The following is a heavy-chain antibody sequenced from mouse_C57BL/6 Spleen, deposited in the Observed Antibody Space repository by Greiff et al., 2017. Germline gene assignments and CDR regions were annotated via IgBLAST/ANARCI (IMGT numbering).Heavy chain of an antibody. J-gene: IGHJ3*01. Sequence: DVQLVESGGGLVKPGGSLKLSCAASGFTFSDYGMHWVRQAPEKGLEWVAYISSGSSTIYYSDTVKGRFTISRDNAKNTRFLQMTSLRSEDTAMYYCAMPASVLLRSSFAYWGQGTLVTVSA. CDR3: AMPASVLLRSSFAY. V-gene: IGHV5-17*01. CDR1: GFTFSDYG. CDR2: ISSGSSTI. D-gene: IGHD1-1*01.